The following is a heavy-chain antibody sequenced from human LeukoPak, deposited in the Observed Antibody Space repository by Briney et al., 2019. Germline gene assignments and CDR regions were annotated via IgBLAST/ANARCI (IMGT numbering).Heavy chain of an antibody. J-gene: IGHJ5*02. CDR1: GGSFSGYY. D-gene: IGHD3-10*01. CDR2: INHSGST. CDR3: ARGVSGSGSKVNWFDP. Sequence: SETLSLTCAVYGGSFSGYYWSWIRQPPGKGLEWIGEINHSGSTNYNPSLKSRVTISVDTSKNQFSLKLSSATAADTAVYYCARGVSGSGSKVNWFDPWGQGTLVTVSS. V-gene: IGHV4-34*01.